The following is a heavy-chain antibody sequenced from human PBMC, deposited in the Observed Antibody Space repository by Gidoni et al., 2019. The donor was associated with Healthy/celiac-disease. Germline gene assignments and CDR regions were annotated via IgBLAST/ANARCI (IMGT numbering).Heavy chain of an antibody. V-gene: IGHV1-69*01. CDR1: GGTFSSYA. J-gene: IGHJ4*02. Sequence: VQLVQSGAEVKKPGSSVKVSCTASGGTFSSYAIRWVRPAPGKGLEWMGGIIPIFGTANYAQKFQGRGTITADESTSTAYMEMSSLRSEDTAVDYWARVTPWRGDSSGDYSVLPGVVGDYWGQGTLVTVSS. CDR3: ARVTPWRGDSSGDYSVLPGVVGDY. D-gene: IGHD3-22*01. CDR2: IIPIFGTA.